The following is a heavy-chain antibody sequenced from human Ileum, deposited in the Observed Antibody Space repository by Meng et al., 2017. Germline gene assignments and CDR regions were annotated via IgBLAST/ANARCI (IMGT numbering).Heavy chain of an antibody. CDR3: VRHGGKYFDS. J-gene: IGHJ4*02. V-gene: IGHV4-4*02. CDR2: IYLAGSP. Sequence: HVQLQESGPGLVEPSGTLSLPCTVSGGSISSSFDWSWVRQSPGKGLEWIGQIYLAGSPNYNPSLESRVTISVDKSKNQFSLRLTSVTAADTAIFYCVRHGGKYFDSWGQGTLVTVSS. CDR1: GGSISSSFD. D-gene: IGHD2-15*01.